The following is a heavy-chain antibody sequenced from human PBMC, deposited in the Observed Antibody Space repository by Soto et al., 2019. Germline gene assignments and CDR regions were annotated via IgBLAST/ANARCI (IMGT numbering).Heavy chain of an antibody. CDR1: GYTFTGYY. Sequence: ASVKVSCKASGYTFTGYYMHWVRQAPGQGLEWMGWINPNSGGTNYAQKFQGWVTMTRDTSISTAYMELSRLRSDDTAVYYCARDKSRYNWNDRPDLLTDWGQGTLVTVSS. V-gene: IGHV1-2*04. CDR3: ARDKSRYNWNDRPDLLTD. J-gene: IGHJ4*02. D-gene: IGHD1-20*01. CDR2: INPNSGGT.